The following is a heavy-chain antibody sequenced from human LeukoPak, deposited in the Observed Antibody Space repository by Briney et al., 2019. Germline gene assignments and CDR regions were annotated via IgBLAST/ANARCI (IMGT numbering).Heavy chain of an antibody. CDR1: GYTFTSYY. J-gene: IGHJ4*02. Sequence: ASVNVSCKSSGYTFTSYYMHWVRQAPGQGLEWMGIINPSGGSTSYAQKFQGRVTMTRDTSTSTVYMELSSLRSEDTAVYYCARGTADIVVVPAAMDYWGQGTLVTVSS. D-gene: IGHD2-2*01. CDR3: ARGTADIVVVPAAMDY. V-gene: IGHV1-46*01. CDR2: INPSGGST.